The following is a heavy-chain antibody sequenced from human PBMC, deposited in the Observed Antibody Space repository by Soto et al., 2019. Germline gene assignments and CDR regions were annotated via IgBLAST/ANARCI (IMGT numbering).Heavy chain of an antibody. V-gene: IGHV1-3*01. CDR1: GYTFTSYA. CDR2: INAGNGNT. Sequence: QVQLVQSGAEVKKPGASVKASCKASGYTFTSYAMHWVRQAPGQRLEWMGWINAGNGNTKYSQKFQGRVTITRDTSASTAYMELSSLRSEDTAVYYCASYYCSGGSCYPYFDYWGQGTLVTVSS. J-gene: IGHJ4*02. CDR3: ASYYCSGGSCYPYFDY. D-gene: IGHD2-15*01.